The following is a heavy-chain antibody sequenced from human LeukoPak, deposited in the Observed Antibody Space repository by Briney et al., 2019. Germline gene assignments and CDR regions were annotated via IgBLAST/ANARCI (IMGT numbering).Heavy chain of an antibody. D-gene: IGHD2-15*01. CDR2: IYYSGST. V-gene: IGHV4-59*01. CDR1: GGSFSGYY. J-gene: IGHJ3*02. Sequence: SETLSLTCAVYGGSFSGYYWSWIRQPPGKGLEWIGYIYYSGSTNYNPSLKSRVTISVDTSKNQFSLKLSSVTAADTAVYYCARDYCSGGSCYSGYAFDIWGQGTMVTVSS. CDR3: ARDYCSGGSCYSGYAFDI.